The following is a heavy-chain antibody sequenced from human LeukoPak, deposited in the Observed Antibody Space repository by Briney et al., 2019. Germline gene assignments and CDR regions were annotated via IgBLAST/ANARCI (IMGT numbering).Heavy chain of an antibody. D-gene: IGHD5-18*01. V-gene: IGHV1-18*01. Sequence: GASVKVSCKASGYTFTSYGISWVRQAPGQGLEWMGWISAYNGNTNYAQKLQGRVTMTTDTSTSTAYMELRSLRSDDTAVYYCADGGYSCGRGLAFDIWGQGTMVTVSS. CDR1: GYTFTSYG. J-gene: IGHJ3*02. CDR3: ADGGYSCGRGLAFDI. CDR2: ISAYNGNT.